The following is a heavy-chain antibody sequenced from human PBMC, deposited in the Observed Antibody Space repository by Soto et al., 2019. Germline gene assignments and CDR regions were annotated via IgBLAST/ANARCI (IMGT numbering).Heavy chain of an antibody. CDR1: GFTFGNYG. CDR2: ILYDGSDK. CDR3: AKWGEVSHNPGGNYYYGMDV. V-gene: IGHV3-30*18. J-gene: IGHJ6*02. Sequence: QVQLVESGGAVVQPGPSLRLSCAASGFTFGNYGMHGVRKPPGKGLEWMSSILYDGSDKYYADSVKGRFTISRDDSKNTVYLQMDSLRPDDTAVYYCAKWGEVSHNPGGNYYYGMDVWGQGTTVTVSS. D-gene: IGHD3-16*01.